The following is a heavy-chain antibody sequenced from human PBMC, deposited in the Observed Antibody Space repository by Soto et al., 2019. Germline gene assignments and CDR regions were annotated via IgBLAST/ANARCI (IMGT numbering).Heavy chain of an antibody. CDR3: ARDLNTEYIDY. J-gene: IGHJ4*02. CDR2: IWFDGSKK. D-gene: IGHD2-8*02. Sequence: QVQMVESGGGVVQPGTSLRLSCVASGFTFGRSGMHWVRQAPGGALEWVAIIWFDGSKKYYADSVKGRLTVSRDNSKNTLYLQMDSLRGDDTAVYYCARDLNTEYIDYWGQGTLVTVSS. V-gene: IGHV3-33*01. CDR1: GFTFGRSG.